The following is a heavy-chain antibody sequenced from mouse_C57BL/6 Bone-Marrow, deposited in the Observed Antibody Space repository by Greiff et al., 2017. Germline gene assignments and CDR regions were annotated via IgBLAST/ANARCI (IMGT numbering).Heavy chain of an antibody. CDR3: AREGLGFAY. Sequence: EVKLVESGPVLVKPGASVKMSCRASGYTFTDYFMNWVKQSHGESLEWIGVINHYNGGNRYNQKFKGKATLTVDKSSITAYMVRNSRTSEDSAVYYCAREGLGFAYGGQGTLVTVSA. V-gene: IGHV1-19*01. CDR1: GYTFTDYF. CDR2: INHYNGGN. D-gene: IGHD3-3*01. J-gene: IGHJ3*01.